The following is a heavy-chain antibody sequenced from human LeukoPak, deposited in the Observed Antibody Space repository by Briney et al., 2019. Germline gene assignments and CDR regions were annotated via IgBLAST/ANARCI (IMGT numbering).Heavy chain of an antibody. V-gene: IGHV4-30-4*01. CDR1: GGSISSGDYY. CDR2: IYYSGST. CDR3: ARGEWYSSGWFGFDY. D-gene: IGHD6-19*01. Sequence: SETLSLTCTVSGGSISSGDYYWGWIRQPPGKCLEWLGYIYYSGSTYYNPSLKSRVTISVDTSKNQFSLKLSSVTAADTAVYYCARGEWYSSGWFGFDYWGQGTLVTVSS. J-gene: IGHJ4*02.